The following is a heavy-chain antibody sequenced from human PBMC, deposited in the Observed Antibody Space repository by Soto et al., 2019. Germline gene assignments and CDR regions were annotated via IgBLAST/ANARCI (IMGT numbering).Heavy chain of an antibody. Sequence: TSETLSLTCTVSGGSISSYYLSWIRQPPGKGLEWIGYIYYSGSTNYNPSLKSRVTISVDTSKNQFSLKLSSVTAADTAVYYCARGRHDYGDWYFDLWGRGTLVTVSS. V-gene: IGHV4-59*01. J-gene: IGHJ2*01. CDR1: GGSISSYY. CDR3: ARGRHDYGDWYFDL. D-gene: IGHD4-17*01. CDR2: IYYSGST.